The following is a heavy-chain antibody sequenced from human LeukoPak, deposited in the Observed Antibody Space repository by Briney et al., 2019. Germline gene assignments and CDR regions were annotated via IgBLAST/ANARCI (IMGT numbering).Heavy chain of an antibody. CDR1: GFTFSSYA. V-gene: IGHV3-64*01. CDR2: ISSNGGST. D-gene: IGHD3-3*01. J-gene: IGHJ4*02. CDR3: ARGGIYYDFWSGHHY. Sequence: GGSLRLSCAASGFTFSSYAMHWVRQAPGKVLEYVSAISSNGGSTYYANSVKGRFTISRDNSKNTLYLQMGSLRAEDMAVYYCARGGIYYDFWSGHHYWGQGTLVTVSS.